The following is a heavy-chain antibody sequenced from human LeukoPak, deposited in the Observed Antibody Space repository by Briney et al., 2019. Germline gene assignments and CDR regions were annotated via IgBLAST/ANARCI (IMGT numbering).Heavy chain of an antibody. CDR2: ISSSGSTI. J-gene: IGHJ4*02. CDR3: AKVGIEQWLSQGQFFDY. V-gene: IGHV3-48*03. CDR1: GFTFSSYE. Sequence: GGPLRLSCAASGFTFSSYEMNWVRQAPGKGLEWVSYISSSGSTIYYADSVKGRFTISRDNSKNTLYLQMNSLRAEDTAVYYCAKVGIEQWLSQGQFFDYWGQGTLVTVSS. D-gene: IGHD6-19*01.